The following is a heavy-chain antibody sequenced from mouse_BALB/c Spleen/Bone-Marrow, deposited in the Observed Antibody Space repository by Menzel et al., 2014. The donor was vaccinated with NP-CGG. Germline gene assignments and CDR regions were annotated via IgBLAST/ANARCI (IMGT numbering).Heavy chain of an antibody. V-gene: IGHV6-6*02. CDR3: TTGFAY. CDR1: GFTFSNYW. Sequence: EVMLVESGGGLVQPGGSMKLSYVASGFTFSNYWMNWVRQSPEKGLEWVAEIRLKSNNYATHYAESVKGRFTISRDDSKSSVYLQMNNLRAEDTGIYYCTTGFAYWGQGTLVTVSA. CDR2: IRLKSNNYAT. J-gene: IGHJ3*01.